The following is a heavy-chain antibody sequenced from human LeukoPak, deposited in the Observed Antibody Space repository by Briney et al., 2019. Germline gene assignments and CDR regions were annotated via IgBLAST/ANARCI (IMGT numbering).Heavy chain of an antibody. CDR1: GYTFTSYG. CDR3: ARGSTIGYVSFFDY. CDR2: IIPILDIA. D-gene: IGHD5/OR15-5a*01. J-gene: IGHJ4*02. V-gene: IGHV1-69*04. Sequence: ASVKVSCKASGYTFTSYGISWVRQAPGQGLEWMGRIIPILDIANYAQKFQGRVTITADKSTSTAYMELSSLRSEDTAVYYCARGSTIGYVSFFDYWGQGTLVTVSS.